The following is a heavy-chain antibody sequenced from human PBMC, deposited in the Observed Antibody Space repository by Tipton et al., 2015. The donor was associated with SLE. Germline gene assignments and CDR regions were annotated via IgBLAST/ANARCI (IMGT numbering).Heavy chain of an antibody. V-gene: IGHV4-39*07. CDR3: AREFLNPVTTVHYSFDL. CDR2: IYFSGST. D-gene: IGHD4-11*01. J-gene: IGHJ2*01. CDR1: GGSISSSPYF. Sequence: LSLTCTVSGGSISSSPYFCGCLRQSPGKRLGWIGSIYFSGSTYSYPSLKNRVTISADTSKNQVSLKLSSVTAADTAVYYCAREFLNPVTTVHYSFDLWGRGSLGAVSS.